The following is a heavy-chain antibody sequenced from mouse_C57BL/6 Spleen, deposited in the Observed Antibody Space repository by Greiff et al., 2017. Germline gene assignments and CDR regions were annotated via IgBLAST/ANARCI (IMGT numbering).Heavy chain of an antibody. J-gene: IGHJ2*01. V-gene: IGHV5-17*01. CDR1: GFTFSDYG. D-gene: IGHD3-2*02. Sequence: EVKLMESGGGLVKPGGSLKLSCAASGFTFSDYGMHWVRQAPEKGLEWVAYISSGSSTIYYADTVKGRFTISRDNAKNTLFLQMTSLGSEDTAMYYCARKAQAPFDYWGQGTTLTVSS. CDR2: ISSGSSTI. CDR3: ARKAQAPFDY.